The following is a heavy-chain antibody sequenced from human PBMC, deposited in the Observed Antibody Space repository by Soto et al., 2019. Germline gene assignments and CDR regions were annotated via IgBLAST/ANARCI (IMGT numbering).Heavy chain of an antibody. D-gene: IGHD3-16*01. V-gene: IGHV1-18*01. J-gene: IGHJ6*03. Sequence: ASVKVSCKASGFTFTNYGFNWVRQAPGQGLEWVGGITAYNGKTDYAQRLQGRVTLTTDTSTTTAYMELRSLISDDTAVYYCARRGYSYYYMDVWGKGTAVTVSS. CDR3: ARRGYSYYYMDV. CDR2: ITAYNGKT. CDR1: GFTFTNYG.